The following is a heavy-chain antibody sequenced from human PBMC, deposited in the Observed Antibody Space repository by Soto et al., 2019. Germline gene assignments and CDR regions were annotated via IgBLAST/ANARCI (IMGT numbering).Heavy chain of an antibody. D-gene: IGHD6-25*01. J-gene: IGHJ6*03. V-gene: IGHV1-8*01. CDR2: MNPNSGNT. Sequence: QVQLVQSGAEVKKPGASVKVSCKASGYTFTSYDINWVRQATGQGLEWMGWMNPNSGNTGYAQKFQGRVTMTRNTSVSTAYMELSSLRSEDTAVYYCASALQRLKYKHYYYYDYMDVWGKGTTVTVSS. CDR3: ASALQRLKYKHYYYYDYMDV. CDR1: GYTFTSYD.